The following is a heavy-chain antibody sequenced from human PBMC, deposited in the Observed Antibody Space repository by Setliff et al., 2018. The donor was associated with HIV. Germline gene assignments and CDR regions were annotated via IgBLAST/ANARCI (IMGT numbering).Heavy chain of an antibody. J-gene: IGHJ4*02. CDR1: GGSFNDYY. CDR2: IDHSGSA. D-gene: IGHD3-10*01. V-gene: IGHV4-34*01. Sequence: TLSLTCAVYGGSFNDYYWTWIRQPPGKGLEWIGEIDHSGSAKYHASLKSRVTISIDTSKNQISLKLSSVTAADTAVYYCARGLNYYGSGSYLPLGYWGQGTLVTVSS. CDR3: ARGLNYYGSGSYLPLGY.